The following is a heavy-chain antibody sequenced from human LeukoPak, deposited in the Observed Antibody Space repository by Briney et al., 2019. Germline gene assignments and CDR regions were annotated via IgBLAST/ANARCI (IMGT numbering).Heavy chain of an antibody. Sequence: GASVKVSCKASGGTFSSYAISWARQAPGQGLEWMGGIIPIFGTANYAQKFQGRVTITADESTSTAYMELSSLRSEDTAVYYCAREEPYYDFWSPNNWFDPWGQGTLVTVSS. CDR3: AREEPYYDFWSPNNWFDP. D-gene: IGHD3-3*01. CDR2: IIPIFGTA. CDR1: GGTFSSYA. V-gene: IGHV1-69*13. J-gene: IGHJ5*02.